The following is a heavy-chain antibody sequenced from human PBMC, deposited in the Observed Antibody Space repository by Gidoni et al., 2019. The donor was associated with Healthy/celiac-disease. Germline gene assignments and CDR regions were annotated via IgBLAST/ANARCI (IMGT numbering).Heavy chain of an antibody. CDR3: ARDANMYYYDSSGYYQDY. CDR1: GGTFSSYA. CDR2: IIPNLGIA. D-gene: IGHD3-22*01. V-gene: IGHV1-69*09. Sequence: QVQLVQSGAEVKKPGSSVKVSCKASGGTFSSYAISWVRQAPGQGIEWMGRIIPNLGIANYAQKFQGRVTITADKSTSTAYMELSSLRSEDTAVYYCARDANMYYYDSSGYYQDYWGQGTLVTVSS. J-gene: IGHJ4*02.